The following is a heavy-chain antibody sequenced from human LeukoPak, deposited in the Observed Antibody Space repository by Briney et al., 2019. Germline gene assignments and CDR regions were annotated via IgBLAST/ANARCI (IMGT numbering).Heavy chain of an antibody. CDR2: MYYSGST. CDR1: GGSISSGDYY. V-gene: IGHV4-30-4*01. CDR3: AGGDSSGYYYRDAFDI. Sequence: SQTLSLTCPVSGGSISSGDYYWSWIRQPPGKGLEWIGYMYYSGSTYYNPSLKSRATISVDTSKNQFSLKLSSVTAADTAVYYCAGGDSSGYYYRDAFDIWGQGTMVTVSS. D-gene: IGHD3-22*01. J-gene: IGHJ3*02.